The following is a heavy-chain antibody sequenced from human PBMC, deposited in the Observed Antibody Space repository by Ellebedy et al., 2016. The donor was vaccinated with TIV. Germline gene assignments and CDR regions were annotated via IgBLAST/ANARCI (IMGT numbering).Heavy chain of an antibody. CDR3: ARWYYDDSGYRFDY. J-gene: IGHJ4*02. D-gene: IGHD3-22*01. CDR2: IYYSGST. Sequence: MPSETLSLTCTVSGGSISTYYWYWIRQPPGKGLESIGYIYYSGSTDYNPSLRSRVTMSIDTSKNQFSLKLTSVTAADTALYYCARWYYDDSGYRFDYWGQGTLITVSS. V-gene: IGHV4-59*01. CDR1: GGSISTYY.